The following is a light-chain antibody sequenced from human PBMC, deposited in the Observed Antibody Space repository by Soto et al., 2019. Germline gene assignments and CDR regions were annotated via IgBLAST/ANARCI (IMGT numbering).Light chain of an antibody. CDR1: SSNIGAGYG. V-gene: IGLV1-40*01. Sequence: QSVLTQPPSVSGAPGQRVTISCTGSSSNIGAGYGVHWYQQLPRTAPKLLIYGNTNRPSGVPDRFSGSKSGTSASLAITGLQAEDEADYYCQCYDSSLSGFWVFGGGTKLTVL. CDR3: QCYDSSLSGFWV. CDR2: GNT. J-gene: IGLJ3*02.